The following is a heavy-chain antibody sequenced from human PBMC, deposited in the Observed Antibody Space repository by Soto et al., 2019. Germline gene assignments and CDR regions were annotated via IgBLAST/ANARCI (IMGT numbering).Heavy chain of an antibody. CDR1: GFTFSNAW. CDR3: TTESGGYDREPFDY. CDR2: IKSKTDGGTT. V-gene: IGHV3-15*07. D-gene: IGHD5-12*01. Sequence: PGGSLRLSCAASGFTFSNAWMNWVRQAPGKGLEWVGRIKSKTDGGTTDYAAPVKGRFTISRDDSKNTLYLQMNSLKTEDTAVYYCTTESGGYDREPFDYWGQGTLVTVSS. J-gene: IGHJ4*02.